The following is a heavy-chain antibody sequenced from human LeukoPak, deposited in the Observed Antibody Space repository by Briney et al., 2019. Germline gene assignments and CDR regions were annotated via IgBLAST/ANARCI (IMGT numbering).Heavy chain of an antibody. CDR2: IKQDGSER. D-gene: IGHD3-9*01. CDR3: ARVLRYFDWLTDYFDY. CDR1: GFIFNSNW. J-gene: IGHJ4*02. Sequence: PGGSLRLSCAVSGFIFNSNWMSWVRQAPGKGLEWVANIKQDGSERYYVDSVKGRFTISRDNAKNSLYLQMNSLRAAVTAVYYCARVLRYFDWLTDYFDYWGEGTLVTVSS. V-gene: IGHV3-7*01.